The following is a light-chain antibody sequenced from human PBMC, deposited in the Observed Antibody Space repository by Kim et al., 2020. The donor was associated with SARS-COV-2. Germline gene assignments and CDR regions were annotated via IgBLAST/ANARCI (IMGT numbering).Light chain of an antibody. CDR3: QQYNNWPPLT. V-gene: IGKV3-15*01. J-gene: IGKJ4*01. CDR2: GAS. CDR1: QSVSRN. Sequence: SPDESATLYCRASQSVSRNLAWYKQKPGQAPRLINYGASTRATGIPARFSGSVSGTEFTLTISSLQSEDFAVYYCQQYNNWPPLTFGGGTKVEIK.